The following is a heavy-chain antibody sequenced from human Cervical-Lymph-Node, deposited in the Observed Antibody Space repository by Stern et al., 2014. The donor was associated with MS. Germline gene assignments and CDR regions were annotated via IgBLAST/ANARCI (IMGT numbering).Heavy chain of an antibody. J-gene: IGHJ4*02. CDR1: GFSFSNFG. D-gene: IGHD3/OR15-3a*01. CDR3: NCYYYWNGYSHFDY. Sequence: VQLVESGGGVVKPGGSLRLSCVASGFSFSNFGVNWVRQSPDRGLEWVGIISSAGTNRCEADSVEGRFTISRDNSKNTLYLQMDGLRAEDTAVYYCNCYYYWNGYSHFDYWGQGTLVTVSS. V-gene: IGHV3-30*03. CDR2: ISSAGTNR.